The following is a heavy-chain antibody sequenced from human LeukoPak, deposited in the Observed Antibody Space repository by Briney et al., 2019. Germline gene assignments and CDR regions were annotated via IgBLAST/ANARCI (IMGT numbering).Heavy chain of an antibody. V-gene: IGHV3-23*01. CDR2: ITSSGADT. J-gene: IGHJ4*02. CDR3: ANKDIWSVSGL. D-gene: IGHD2-15*01. Sequence: RGSPTLSCAASGFTFNVYAMNWVRPAPGRGLEWGSTITSSGADTFYAASVKGPFTYSRANSNNTVFLQLRRLRVEDTTVYYFANKDIWSVSGLWGQGTLVTVSS. CDR1: GFTFNVYA.